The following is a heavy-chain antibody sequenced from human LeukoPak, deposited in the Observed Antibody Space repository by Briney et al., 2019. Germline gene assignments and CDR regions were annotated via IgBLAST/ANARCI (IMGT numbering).Heavy chain of an antibody. CDR1: GFTFSSYE. J-gene: IGHJ4*02. CDR3: ARDRSPGNFDY. D-gene: IGHD3-10*01. CDR2: ISNSGSTK. Sequence: GGSLRLSCAASGFTFSSYEMNWIRQAPGKGLEWISYISNSGSTKYYADSVKGRFTISRDNAKNSLYLQMNSLRAEDTAVYYCARDRSPGNFDYWGQGTLVTVSS. V-gene: IGHV3-48*03.